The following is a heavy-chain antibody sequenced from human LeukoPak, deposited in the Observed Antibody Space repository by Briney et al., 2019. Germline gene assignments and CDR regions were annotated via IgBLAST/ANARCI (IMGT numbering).Heavy chain of an antibody. CDR1: GFTFSSGY. D-gene: IGHD3-16*01. CDR2: ISSDGSNT. CDR3: ARYTVGGVY. V-gene: IGHV3-74*01. Sequence: GGSLRLSCAVSGFTFSSGYMHWVRQPPGKGPVWVSRISSDGSNTIYADSVKGRFTISRDDARNTLYLQMNSLRDADTAVYYCARYTVGGVYWGQGTLVTVSS. J-gene: IGHJ4*02.